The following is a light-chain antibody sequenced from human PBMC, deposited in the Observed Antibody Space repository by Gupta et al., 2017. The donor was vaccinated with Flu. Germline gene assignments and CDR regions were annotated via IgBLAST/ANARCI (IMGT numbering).Light chain of an antibody. CDR2: QDI. CDR3: QAWDSGTCG. CDR1: ELGDIY. Sequence: SFVLTQPPSVSVSPGQTATITCSGTGNELGDIYVSWYQQKPGQSPVLVIYQDIQRPSGIPERFSGSNSGDTATLSISETQAMDEADYYCQAWDSGTCGFGGGTKLTVL. V-gene: IGLV3-1*01. J-gene: IGLJ2*01.